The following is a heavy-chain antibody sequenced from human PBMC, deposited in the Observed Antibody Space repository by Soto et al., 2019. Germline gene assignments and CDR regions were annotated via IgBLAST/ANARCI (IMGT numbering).Heavy chain of an antibody. J-gene: IGHJ4*02. CDR3: AGDQGGWESGYSLYFDY. Sequence: QVQLVESGGGVVQPGRSLRLSCAASGFTFSSYAMHWVRQAPGKGLEWVAVISYDGSNKYYADSVKGRFTISRDNSKNTLYLQMNSLRVVDTAVYYCAGDQGGWESGYSLYFDYWGQGNLVTVSS. V-gene: IGHV3-30-3*01. D-gene: IGHD3-22*01. CDR1: GFTFSSYA. CDR2: ISYDGSNK.